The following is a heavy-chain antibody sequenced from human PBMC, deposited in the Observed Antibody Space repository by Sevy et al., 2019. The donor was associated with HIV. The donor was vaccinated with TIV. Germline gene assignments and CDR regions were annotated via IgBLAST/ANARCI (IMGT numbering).Heavy chain of an antibody. J-gene: IGHJ4*02. V-gene: IGHV4-38-2*01. Sequence: SETLSLTCAVSGYSISSDYYWGWIRQPPGKGLEWIGSIYHSGYSYYNPSLKSQVTISVDTSKNQFSLRLSSVTAADTAVYYCARAIGTQVAGLYYFDYWGQGTLVTVSS. CDR3: ARAIGTQVAGLYYFDY. CDR2: IYHSGYS. CDR1: GYSISSDYY. D-gene: IGHD6-19*01.